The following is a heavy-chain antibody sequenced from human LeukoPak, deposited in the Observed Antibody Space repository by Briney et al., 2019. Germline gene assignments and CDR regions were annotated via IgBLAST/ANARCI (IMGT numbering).Heavy chain of an antibody. D-gene: IGHD2-2*01. CDR2: INGSGGST. CDR1: GFTFSSYG. Sequence: PGGSLRLSCAASGFTFSSYGMSWVRQAPGKGLEWVSAINGSGGSTYYADSVKGRFTISRDNSKNTLYLQMNSLRAEDTAVYYCAKTGDIVVVPAAAYFDYWGQGTLVTVSS. V-gene: IGHV3-23*01. CDR3: AKTGDIVVVPAAAYFDY. J-gene: IGHJ4*02.